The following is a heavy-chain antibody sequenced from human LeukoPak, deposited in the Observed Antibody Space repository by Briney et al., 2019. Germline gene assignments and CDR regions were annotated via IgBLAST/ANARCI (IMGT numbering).Heavy chain of an antibody. V-gene: IGHV4-61*02. D-gene: IGHD6-19*01. CDR3: ARVIAVAGPDYYYYMDV. J-gene: IGHJ6*03. Sequence: SETLTLTCTVSGGSISSGSYYWSWIRQPAGKGLEWIGRIYTSGSTNYNPSLKSRVTISVDTSKNQFSLKLSSVTAADTAVYYCARVIAVAGPDYYYYMDVWGKGTTVTVSS. CDR1: GGSISSGSYY. CDR2: IYTSGST.